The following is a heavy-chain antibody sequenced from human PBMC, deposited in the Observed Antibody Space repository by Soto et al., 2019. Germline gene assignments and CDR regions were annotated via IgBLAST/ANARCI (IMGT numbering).Heavy chain of an antibody. V-gene: IGHV3-30*03. CDR1: GFSFSYYA. Sequence: QVQLVESGGGVVQPGRSLRLSCAASGFSFSYYAMHWVRQAPGKGLEWVAVIAYDASKKYYADSVKGRFTISRDNSKNTLYLQMNIMRDEDTPLYYCASPYCSGGSCYLTEYFQHWGQRTLVTVSS. J-gene: IGHJ1*01. CDR2: IAYDASKK. D-gene: IGHD2-15*01. CDR3: ASPYCSGGSCYLTEYFQH.